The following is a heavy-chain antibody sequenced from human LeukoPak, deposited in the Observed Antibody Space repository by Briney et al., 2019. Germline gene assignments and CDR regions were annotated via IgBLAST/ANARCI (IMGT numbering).Heavy chain of an antibody. CDR3: TTGPYDY. CDR1: GFIFTNYF. J-gene: IGHJ4*02. CDR2: IKSKTDDGTT. Sequence: PGGSLRLSCAASGFIFTNYFMSWVRQAPGKGLEWVGRIKSKTDDGTTESAAPVKGRFTISRDDSKNTLYLQMNSLKTEDTAVYYCTTGPYDYWGQGTLVTVSS. V-gene: IGHV3-15*01.